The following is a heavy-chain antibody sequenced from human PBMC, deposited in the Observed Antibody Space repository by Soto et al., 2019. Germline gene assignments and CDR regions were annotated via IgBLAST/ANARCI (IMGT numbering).Heavy chain of an antibody. J-gene: IGHJ3*02. CDR3: AKVVWDYGDFNDAFDI. CDR1: GFTFSSYA. D-gene: IGHD4-17*01. Sequence: EVQLLESGGGLVQPGGSLRLSCAASGFTFSSYAMSWVRQAPGKGLEWVSAISGSGGSTYYADSVKGRFTISRDNSKNTLYLQMNCLRAEDTAVYYCAKVVWDYGDFNDAFDIWGQGTMVTVSS. V-gene: IGHV3-23*01. CDR2: ISGSGGST.